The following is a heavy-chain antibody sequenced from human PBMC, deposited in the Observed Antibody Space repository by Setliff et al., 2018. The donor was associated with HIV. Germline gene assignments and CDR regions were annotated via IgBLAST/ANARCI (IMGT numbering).Heavy chain of an antibody. J-gene: IGHJ4*02. D-gene: IGHD2-21*02. CDR2: IFYSETVYYGGRT. Sequence: PSEPLSLTCTVSGGSISSNNYYWGWIRQPPGKGLEWIGSIFYSETVYYGGRTYYSPSLKSRVTISVDTSKSQFSLKLSSVTAADTAVYYCARGVPLLPPHYWGQGTLVTVSS. V-gene: IGHV4-39*07. CDR1: GGSISSNNYY. CDR3: ARGVPLLPPHY.